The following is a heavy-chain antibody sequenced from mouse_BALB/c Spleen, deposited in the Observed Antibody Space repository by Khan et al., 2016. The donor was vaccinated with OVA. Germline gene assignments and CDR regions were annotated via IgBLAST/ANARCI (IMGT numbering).Heavy chain of an antibody. J-gene: IGHJ3*01. CDR1: GFTFSSYA. CDR2: ISSGGTT. CDR3: AREVYGSNYAGFAY. D-gene: IGHD1-1*01. Sequence: EVQLVETGGGLVMPGGSLKLSCAASGFTFSSYAMSWVRQTPEKRLEWVASISSGGTTYFPDGVRGRFTISRVNGWNILYLQMSSLRSEDAAMYYCAREVYGSNYAGFAYWGQGTLVTVSA. V-gene: IGHV5-6-5*01.